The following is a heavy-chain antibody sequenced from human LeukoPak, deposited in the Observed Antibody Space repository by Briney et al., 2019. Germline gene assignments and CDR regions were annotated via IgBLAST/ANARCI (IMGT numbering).Heavy chain of an antibody. CDR2: ISGSGGST. V-gene: IGHV3-23*01. D-gene: IGHD2-2*01. J-gene: IGHJ4*02. CDR1: GFTFSSYW. Sequence: GGSLRLSCAASGFTFSSYWMSWVRQAPGKGLEWVSAISGSGGSTYYADSVKGRFTISRDNSKNTLYLQMNSLRAEDTAVYYCAKAQSTLIVVVPAAIGYWGQGTLVTVSS. CDR3: AKAQSTLIVVVPAAIGY.